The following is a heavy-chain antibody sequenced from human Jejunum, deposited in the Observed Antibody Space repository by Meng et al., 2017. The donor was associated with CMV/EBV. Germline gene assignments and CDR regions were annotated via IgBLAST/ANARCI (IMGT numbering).Heavy chain of an antibody. J-gene: IGHJ4*02. V-gene: IGHV1-18*01. D-gene: IGHD3-10*01. CDR2: LGAHDGDT. CDR3: ARGTPGRSYSDY. CDR1: HYTFTGYG. Sequence: QVQVVQSGAEMKRPGASVKVSCTASHYTFTGYGVSWFRQAPGQGLEWMAWLGAHDGDTSHAPRFQGRVTMTTDTHTSTAFMELRSLRSDDTAVYYCARGTPGRSYSDYWGQGTLVTVSS.